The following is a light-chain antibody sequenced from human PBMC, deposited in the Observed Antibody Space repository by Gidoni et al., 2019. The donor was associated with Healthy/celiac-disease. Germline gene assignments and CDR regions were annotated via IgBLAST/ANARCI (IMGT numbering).Light chain of an antibody. J-gene: IGKJ4*01. CDR2: AAS. CDR1: QSVSSY. CDR3: QQRSNWLT. V-gene: IGKV3-11*01. Sequence: EIVLTQSPATLCLSPGERATLSCRASQSVSSYLAWSQQKPGQAPRLLIYAASHRATGIPARFSGSGSGTDFTLSISSLEPEDFAVYYCQQRSNWLTFGGGTKVEIK.